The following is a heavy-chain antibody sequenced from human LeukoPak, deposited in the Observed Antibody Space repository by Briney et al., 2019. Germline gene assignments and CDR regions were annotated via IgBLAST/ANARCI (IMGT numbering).Heavy chain of an antibody. CDR1: GFTFSSYA. CDR2: ISGSGGST. D-gene: IGHD6-13*01. J-gene: IGHJ4*02. V-gene: IGHV3-23*01. CDR3: TRGFIAAAGYFDY. Sequence: PGGSLRLSCAASGFTFSSYAMSWVRQAPGKGLEWVSAISGSGGSTYYADSVKGRFTISRDNSKNTLYLQMNSLRAEDTAVYYCTRGFIAAAGYFDYWGQGTLVTVSS.